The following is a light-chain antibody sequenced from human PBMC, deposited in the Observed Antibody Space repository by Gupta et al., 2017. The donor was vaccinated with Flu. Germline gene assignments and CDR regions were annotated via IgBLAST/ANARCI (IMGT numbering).Light chain of an antibody. Sequence: EIVLTQSPATLSLSPGERATPSCRASQSVSSYLAWYQQKPGQAPRLLIYDASNRATGIPARFSGSGSGTDFTLTISSLEPEDFAVYYCQQRSNWPLTFGGGTTMEIK. V-gene: IGKV3-11*01. CDR1: QSVSSY. J-gene: IGKJ4*01. CDR2: DAS. CDR3: QQRSNWPLT.